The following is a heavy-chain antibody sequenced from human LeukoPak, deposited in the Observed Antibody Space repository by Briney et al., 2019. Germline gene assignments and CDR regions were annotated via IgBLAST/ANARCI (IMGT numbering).Heavy chain of an antibody. V-gene: IGHV4-30-4*01. CDR3: ARGHCRSTSCPFDY. J-gene: IGHJ4*02. CDR2: IYYSGST. Sequence: KPSQTLSLTCIVSGGSISSGDYYWRWIRQPPGKGLEWIGYIYYSGSTYYNPSLKSRVTISVDTSKNQFSLKLSSVTAADTAVYYCARGHCRSTSCPFDYWGQGTLVTVSS. D-gene: IGHD2-2*01. CDR1: GGSISSGDYY.